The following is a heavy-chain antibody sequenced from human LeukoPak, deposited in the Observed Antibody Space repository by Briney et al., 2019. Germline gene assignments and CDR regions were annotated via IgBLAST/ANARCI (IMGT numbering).Heavy chain of an antibody. V-gene: IGHV3-48*01. CDR1: GFIFSSYS. D-gene: IGHD3-3*01. CDR2: ISSSSGTI. CDR3: ASSIFGVVLGTKLDY. Sequence: GGSLRLSCVGSGFIFSSYSMNWVRQAPGKGLEWISYISSSSGTIYYADSVKGRFTISRDNSKNTLFLQMSSLRPEDTALYYCASSIFGVVLGTKLDYWGQGTLVTVSS. J-gene: IGHJ4*02.